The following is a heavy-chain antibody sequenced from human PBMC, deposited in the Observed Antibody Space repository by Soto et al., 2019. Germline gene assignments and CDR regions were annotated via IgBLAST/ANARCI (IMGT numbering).Heavy chain of an antibody. CDR2: IYYSGST. D-gene: IGHD2-15*01. J-gene: IGHJ4*02. V-gene: IGHV4-59*08. CDR3: ARLGAFAWGGYDCSGGSCYHFDY. Sequence: SETLSLTCTVSGGSISSYYWSWIRQPPGKGLEWIGYIYYSGSTNYNPSLKSRVTISVDTSKNQFSLKLSSVTAADTAVYYCARLGAFAWGGYDCSGGSCYHFDYWGQGTLVTVSS. CDR1: GGSISSYY.